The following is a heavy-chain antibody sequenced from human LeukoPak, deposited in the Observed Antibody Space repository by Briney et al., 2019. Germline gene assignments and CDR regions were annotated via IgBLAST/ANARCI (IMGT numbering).Heavy chain of an antibody. V-gene: IGHV3-23*01. Sequence: GGSLRLSCAAPGFTFSTYAMTWVRQAPGSGLEWVSLISGNGGRTYYADSVKGRFTISRDNSKNTLYLQMNSLRAEDTAVYYCAGAIAVAGNNYYYYGIDVWGQGTTVTVSS. D-gene: IGHD6-19*01. CDR1: GFTFSTYA. J-gene: IGHJ6*02. CDR2: ISGNGGRT. CDR3: AGAIAVAGNNYYYYGIDV.